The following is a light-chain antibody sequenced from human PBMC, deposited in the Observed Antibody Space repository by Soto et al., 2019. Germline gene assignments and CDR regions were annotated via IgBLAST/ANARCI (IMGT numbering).Light chain of an antibody. CDR2: EVS. CDR1: SSDVGNYKY. V-gene: IGLV2-8*01. CDR3: SSYAGSNLWV. J-gene: IGLJ3*02. Sequence: QSVLTQSPSASGSPGQSVTISCTGTSSDVGNYKYVSWYQQHPGKAPKLMIYEVSKRPSGVPARFSGSKSGNTASLTVSGLQVEDEADYYCSSYAGSNLWVFGGGTKVTVL.